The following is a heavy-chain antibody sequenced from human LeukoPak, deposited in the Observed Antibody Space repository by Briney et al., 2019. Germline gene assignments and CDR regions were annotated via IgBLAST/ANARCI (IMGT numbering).Heavy chain of an antibody. D-gene: IGHD6-13*01. Sequence: ETLSLTCTASGGSFSSYYWSWVRQPPGKGLEWIASIYYSGSTNYNPSLKSRVTISVDTSKNQISLKLSSVTAADTAVYYCARTTEAHSWRTRYFDYYMDVWGKGTTVTVSS. J-gene: IGHJ6*03. CDR2: IYYSGST. CDR3: ARTTEAHSWRTRYFDYYMDV. CDR1: GGSFSSYY. V-gene: IGHV4-59*01.